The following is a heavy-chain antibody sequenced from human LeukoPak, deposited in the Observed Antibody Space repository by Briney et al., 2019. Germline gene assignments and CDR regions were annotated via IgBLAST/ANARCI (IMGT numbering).Heavy chain of an antibody. D-gene: IGHD3-3*01. CDR3: ARDWYPYYDFWSGYLNWFDP. CDR2: ISAYNGNT. Sequence: GASVKVSCKASGYTFTSYGISWVRQAPGQGLEWMGWISAYNGNTNYAQELQGRVTMTTDTSTSTAYMELRSLRSDDTAVYYCARDWYPYYDFWSGYLNWFDPWGQGTLVTVSS. CDR1: GYTFTSYG. J-gene: IGHJ5*02. V-gene: IGHV1-18*01.